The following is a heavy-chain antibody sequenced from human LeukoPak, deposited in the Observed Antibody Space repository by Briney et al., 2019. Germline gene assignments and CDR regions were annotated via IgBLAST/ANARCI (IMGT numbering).Heavy chain of an antibody. CDR1: GFSFSSYW. J-gene: IGHJ4*02. V-gene: IGHV3-7*03. CDR2: IRQDGSDK. D-gene: IGHD4-23*01. Sequence: GGSLRLSCAASGFSFSSYWMSWVRQAPGKGLEWVANIRQDGSDKYYLTSVRGRFTISRDNAKNSLFLQMNSLRVEDTAVYYCARGGGHLDCWGQGTLVTVSS. CDR3: ARGGGHLDC.